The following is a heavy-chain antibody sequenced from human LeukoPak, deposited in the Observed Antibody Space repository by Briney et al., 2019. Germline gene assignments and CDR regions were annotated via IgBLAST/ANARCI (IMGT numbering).Heavy chain of an antibody. CDR1: GFTFSSYY. D-gene: IGHD2-2*01. J-gene: IGHJ4*02. CDR2: IDSSSSYI. CDR3: ARETFCTNTTCPIGDHFDY. Sequence: PGGSLRLSCAASGFTFSSYYMNWVRQAPGKGLEWVSSIDSSSSYIYYADSVKGRFTISRDNAKNSLYLQMNSLRAEDTAVYYCARETFCTNTTCPIGDHFDYWGQGTLVTVSS. V-gene: IGHV3-21*01.